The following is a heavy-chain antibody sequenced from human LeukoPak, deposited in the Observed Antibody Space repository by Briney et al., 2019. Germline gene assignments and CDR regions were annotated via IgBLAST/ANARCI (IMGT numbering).Heavy chain of an antibody. V-gene: IGHV3-21*05. J-gene: IGHJ3*02. Sequence: GGSLRLACAASGFTFSSYEMNWVRQAPGKGLEWVSYISSSSSYIYYADSVKGRFTISRDNAKNPLYLQMNSLRAEDTAVYYCARDSTTYYYDSSGYYPGAFDIWGQGTMVTVSS. CDR2: ISSSSSYI. CDR3: ARDSTTYYYDSSGYYPGAFDI. D-gene: IGHD3-22*01. CDR1: GFTFSSYE.